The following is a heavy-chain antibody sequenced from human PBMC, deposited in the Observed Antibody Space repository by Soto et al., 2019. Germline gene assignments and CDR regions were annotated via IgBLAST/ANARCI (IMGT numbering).Heavy chain of an antibody. CDR2: IYTSGST. D-gene: IGHD1-26*01. V-gene: IGHV4-4*07. CDR3: AGQGYSGSHRAAFDI. CDR1: GGSISSYY. Sequence: PSETLSLTCTVSGGSISSYYWSWIRQPAGKGLEWIGRIYTSGSTNYNPSLKSRVTMSVDTSKNQFSLKLSSVTAADTAVYYCAGQGYSGSHRAAFDIWGQGTMVTV. J-gene: IGHJ3*02.